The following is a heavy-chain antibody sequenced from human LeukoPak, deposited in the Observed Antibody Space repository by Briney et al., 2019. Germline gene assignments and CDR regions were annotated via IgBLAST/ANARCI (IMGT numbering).Heavy chain of an antibody. Sequence: SSETLSLTCTVSGGSISSYYWSWIRQPAGKGLEWIGRIYTSGSTNYNPSLKSRVTMSVDTSKNQFSLKLSSVTAADTAVYYCARDKITMVRGVIPYGMDVWGKGTTVTVSS. J-gene: IGHJ6*04. D-gene: IGHD3-10*01. CDR3: ARDKITMVRGVIPYGMDV. V-gene: IGHV4-4*07. CDR1: GGSISSYY. CDR2: IYTSGST.